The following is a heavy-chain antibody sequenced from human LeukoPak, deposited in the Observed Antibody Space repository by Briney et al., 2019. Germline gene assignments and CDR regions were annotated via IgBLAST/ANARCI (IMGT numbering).Heavy chain of an antibody. D-gene: IGHD3-22*01. CDR1: GGSINSYY. CDR3: ARYYYDSSGYYSRYYFDY. CDR2: IYYSGST. V-gene: IGHV4-59*01. J-gene: IGHJ4*02. Sequence: PSETLSLTCTVSGGSINSYYWSWIRQPPGKGLEWIAYIYYSGSTNYNPSLKSRVTISVDTSKNQFSLKLSSVTAADTAVYYCARYYYDSSGYYSRYYFDYWGQGTLVTVSS.